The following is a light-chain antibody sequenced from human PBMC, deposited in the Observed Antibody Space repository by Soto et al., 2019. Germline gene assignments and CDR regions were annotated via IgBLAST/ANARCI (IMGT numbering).Light chain of an antibody. J-gene: IGKJ1*01. CDR3: QQYSDWPQT. V-gene: IGKV3-15*01. Sequence: ELLLTPSPATLSVSPEARATLSCRASQSVSTNLAWYQQKPGQAPRLLIYHTSTRATGIPARFSGSGSGTEFSLTISGLQSEDLAVYYCQQYSDWPQTFGQGTKVDIK. CDR2: HTS. CDR1: QSVSTN.